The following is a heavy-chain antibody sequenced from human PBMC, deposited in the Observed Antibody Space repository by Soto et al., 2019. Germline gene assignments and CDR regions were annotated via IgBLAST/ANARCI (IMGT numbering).Heavy chain of an antibody. V-gene: IGHV3-23*01. J-gene: IGHJ4*02. D-gene: IGHD3-9*01. CDR1: GFSFGGYA. Sequence: GGSLRLSCAASGFSFGGYAVTWVRQAPGKGLEWVSAISGSGASTYYADSVKGRFTISRDNSKNTLYLQMNSLRAGDTAVYYCAKTETFNGYYNAFDCWVQGTRVTVSS. CDR3: AKTETFNGYYNAFDC. CDR2: ISGSGAST.